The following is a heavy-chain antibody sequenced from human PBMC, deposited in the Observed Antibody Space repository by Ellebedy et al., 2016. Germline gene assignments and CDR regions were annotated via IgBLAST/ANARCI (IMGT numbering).Heavy chain of an antibody. V-gene: IGHV4-39*01. CDR3: ARLLDYDSSGPDY. Sequence: SETLSLTCTVSGDSISSSRDHWGWIRQPPGKGLEWIGSIYYSGYNYYNPSLKSRVSISVDTSKNQFSLEVRSATAADTAVYYCARLLDYDSSGPDYWGQGTLVTVSS. J-gene: IGHJ4*02. CDR2: IYYSGYN. D-gene: IGHD3-22*01. CDR1: GDSISSSRDH.